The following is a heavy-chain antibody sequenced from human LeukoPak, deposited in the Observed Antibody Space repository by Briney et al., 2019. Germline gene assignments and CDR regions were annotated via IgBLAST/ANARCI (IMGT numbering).Heavy chain of an antibody. CDR1: GFTFSSYW. D-gene: IGHD2-2*01. V-gene: IGHV3-7*01. CDR3: ARASGDIVVVPAAIAFDY. J-gene: IGHJ4*02. CDR2: IKQDGSEK. Sequence: GGSLRLSCAASGFTFSSYWMSWVRQAPGKGLEWVANIKQDGSEKYYVDSVKGQFTISRDNAKNSLYLQMNSLRAEDTAVYYCARASGDIVVVPAAIAFDYWGQGTLVTVSS.